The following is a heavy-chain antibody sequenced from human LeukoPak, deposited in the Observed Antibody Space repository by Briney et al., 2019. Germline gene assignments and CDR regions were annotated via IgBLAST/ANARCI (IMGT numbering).Heavy chain of an antibody. V-gene: IGHV4-59*01. CDR3: ARERNWGNFDY. D-gene: IGHD7-27*01. Sequence: PSETLSLTCTVSGGSISSYYWSWIRQPPGKGLEWIGYIYYSGSTNYNPSLKSQVTISVDTSKNQFSLKLSSVTAADTAVYYCARERNWGNFDYWGQGTLVNVSS. J-gene: IGHJ4*02. CDR2: IYYSGST. CDR1: GGSISSYY.